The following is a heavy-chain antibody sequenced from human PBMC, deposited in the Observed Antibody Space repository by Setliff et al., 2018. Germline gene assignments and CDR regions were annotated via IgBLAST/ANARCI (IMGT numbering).Heavy chain of an antibody. CDR2: ISAYNGNT. Sequence: ASVKVSCKASGYTFTSYGISWVRQAPGQGLEWMGWISAYNGNTNYAQKLQGRVTMTTDTSTSTAYMELRSLRSDDTAVYYCARDPSLYCSSTSCSPHWFDPWGRGTLVTVSS. J-gene: IGHJ5*02. V-gene: IGHV1-18*01. D-gene: IGHD2-2*01. CDR1: GYTFTSYG. CDR3: ARDPSLYCSSTSCSPHWFDP.